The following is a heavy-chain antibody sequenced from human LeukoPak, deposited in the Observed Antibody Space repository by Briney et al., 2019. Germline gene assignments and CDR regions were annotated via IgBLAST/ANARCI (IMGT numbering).Heavy chain of an antibody. CDR3: ARVGDWYFDL. CDR2: VYYSGNT. V-gene: IGHV4-59*01. J-gene: IGHJ2*01. CDR1: GDSISSYY. Sequence: SETLSLTCTVSGDSISSYYWSWIRQPPGKGLEWIGYVYYSGNTNYNPSLKSRVTISVDTSKNQFSLKLSSVTAADTAVYYCARVGDWYFDLWGRGTLVTVSS.